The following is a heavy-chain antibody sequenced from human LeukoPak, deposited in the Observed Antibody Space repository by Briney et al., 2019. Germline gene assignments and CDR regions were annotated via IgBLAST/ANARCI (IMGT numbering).Heavy chain of an antibody. CDR2: THTSGNT. V-gene: IGHV4-61*02. J-gene: IGHJ4*02. D-gene: IGHD2-2*01. CDR1: GGSISSGSYY. CDR3: ARHHYQLSALDY. Sequence: SQTLSLTCTVSGGSISSGSYYWSWIRQPAGKGLEWIGRTHTSGNTNYNPSLKSRVTISTDTSKNQFSLRLSSVTAADTAVYYCARHHYQLSALDYWGQGTLVTVSS.